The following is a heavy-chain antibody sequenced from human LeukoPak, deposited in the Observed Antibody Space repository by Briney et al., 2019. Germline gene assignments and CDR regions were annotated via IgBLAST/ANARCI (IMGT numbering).Heavy chain of an antibody. J-gene: IGHJ2*01. CDR3: ARGRLEQLWLRANWYFDL. CDR1: GYTFTSYG. Sequence: ASVKVSCKASGYTFTSYGISWVRQAPGQGLEWMGWISAYNGNTNYAQKFQGRVTMTRDTSISTAYMELSRLRSDDTAVYYCARGRLEQLWLRANWYFDLWGRGTLVTVSS. D-gene: IGHD5-18*01. V-gene: IGHV1-18*01. CDR2: ISAYNGNT.